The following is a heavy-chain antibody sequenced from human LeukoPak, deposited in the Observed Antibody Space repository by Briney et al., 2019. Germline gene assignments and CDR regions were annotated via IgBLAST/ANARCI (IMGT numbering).Heavy chain of an antibody. Sequence: ASVKVSCKASGYTFTSYGISWERQAPGQGLEWMGWISAYNGNTNYAQKLQGRVTMTTDTSTSTAYMELRSLRSDDTAVYYCARDYLWFGELFEGWFDPWGQGTLVTVSS. J-gene: IGHJ5*02. D-gene: IGHD3-10*01. V-gene: IGHV1-18*01. CDR1: GYTFTSYG. CDR2: ISAYNGNT. CDR3: ARDYLWFGELFEGWFDP.